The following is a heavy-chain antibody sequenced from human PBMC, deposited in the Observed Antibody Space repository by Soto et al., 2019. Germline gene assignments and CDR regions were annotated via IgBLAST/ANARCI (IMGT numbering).Heavy chain of an antibody. J-gene: IGHJ6*02. V-gene: IGHV4-59*01. CDR3: ARGHECSSSSCYYYYYGMDV. Sequence: SLTCTVSGGSISSYYWSWIRQPPGKGLEWIGYIYYSGSTNYNPSLKSRVTISVDTSKNQFSLKLSSVTAADTAVYYCARGHECSSSSCYYYYYGMDVWGQGTTVTVS. D-gene: IGHD6-6*01. CDR2: IYYSGST. CDR1: GGSISSYY.